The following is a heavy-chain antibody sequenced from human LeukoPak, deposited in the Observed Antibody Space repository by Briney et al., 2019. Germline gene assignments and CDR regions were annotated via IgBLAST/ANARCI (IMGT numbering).Heavy chain of an antibody. CDR3: ATSTATRAYYFDY. CDR2: ISYDGSNK. CDR1: GFTFSSYG. Sequence: GGSLRLSCAASGFTFSSYGMHWVRQAPGKGLEWVAVISYDGSNKYYADSVKGRFTISRDNSKNTLYLQMNSLRAEDTAVYYCATSTATRAYYFDYWGQGTLVTVSS. J-gene: IGHJ4*02. V-gene: IGHV3-30*03. D-gene: IGHD2-15*01.